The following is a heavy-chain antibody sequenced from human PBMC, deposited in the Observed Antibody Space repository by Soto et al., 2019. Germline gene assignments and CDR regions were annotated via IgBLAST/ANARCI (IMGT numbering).Heavy chain of an antibody. Sequence: SQTLSLTCAISGDSVSSNSAAWNWIRQSPSRGLEWLGRTYYRSKWYNDYAVSVKSRITINPDTSKNQFSLQLNSVTPEDAAVYYCARVRYSSGWTTNNWFDPWGQGTLVTVS. CDR3: ARVRYSSGWTTNNWFDP. J-gene: IGHJ5*02. D-gene: IGHD6-19*01. V-gene: IGHV6-1*01. CDR1: GDSVSSNSAA. CDR2: TYYRSKWYN.